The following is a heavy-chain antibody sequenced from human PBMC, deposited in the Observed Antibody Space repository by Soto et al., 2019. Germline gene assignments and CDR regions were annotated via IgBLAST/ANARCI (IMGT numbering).Heavy chain of an antibody. V-gene: IGHV3-9*01. CDR3: AKDMGSSGWYYFDY. D-gene: IGHD6-19*01. CDR1: RFTLDHYA. Sequence: PGGSLRLSCAASRFTLDHYAIHWVRQAPGKRLEWVSGISWNSGSIGYADSVKGRFTISRDNAKNSLYLQMNSLRAEDTALYYCAKDMGSSGWYYFDYWGQGT. CDR2: ISWNSGSI. J-gene: IGHJ4*02.